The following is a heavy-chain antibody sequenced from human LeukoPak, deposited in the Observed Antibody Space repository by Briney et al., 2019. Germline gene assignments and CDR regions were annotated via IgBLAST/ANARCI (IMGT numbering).Heavy chain of an antibody. D-gene: IGHD3-10*01. V-gene: IGHV3-30*04. Sequence: PGGSLRLSCAASGFIFSSHAMHWVRQAPGKGLEWVAVISYDGSNKYYADSVKGRFTISRDNSKNTLYLQMNSLRAEDTAVYYCARDFSTMVRGVIMYFDYWGQGTLVTVSS. CDR3: ARDFSTMVRGVIMYFDY. J-gene: IGHJ4*02. CDR2: ISYDGSNK. CDR1: GFIFSSHA.